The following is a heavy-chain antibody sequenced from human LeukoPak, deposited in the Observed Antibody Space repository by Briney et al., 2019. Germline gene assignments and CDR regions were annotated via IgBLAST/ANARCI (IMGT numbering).Heavy chain of an antibody. D-gene: IGHD5-24*01. V-gene: IGHV4-30-2*01. Sequence: PSQTLSLTCTVSGGSISSGGYYWSWIRQPPGKGLEWIGYIYHSGSTYYNPSFKSRVTISVDTSKNQFSLKLSSVTAADTAVYYCARVGPVEMATREDYGMDVWGQGTTVTVSS. CDR2: IYHSGST. CDR3: ARVGPVEMATREDYGMDV. J-gene: IGHJ6*02. CDR1: GGSISSGGYY.